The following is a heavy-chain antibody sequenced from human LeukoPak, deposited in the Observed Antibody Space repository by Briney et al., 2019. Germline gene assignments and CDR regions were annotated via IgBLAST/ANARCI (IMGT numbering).Heavy chain of an antibody. J-gene: IGHJ4*02. D-gene: IGHD6-6*01. CDR3: ARAPRSSSFPLDY. CDR2: IYYSGST. Sequence: SETLSLTCTVSGGSISSYYWSWIRQPPGKGLEWIGYIYYSGSTNYNPSLKSRVTISVDTSKNQFSLKLSSVTAADTAVYYCARAPRSSSFPLDYWGQGTLVTVSS. CDR1: GGSISSYY. V-gene: IGHV4-59*01.